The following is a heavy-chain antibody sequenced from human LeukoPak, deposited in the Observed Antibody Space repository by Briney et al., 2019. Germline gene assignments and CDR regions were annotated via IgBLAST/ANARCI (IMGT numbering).Heavy chain of an antibody. J-gene: IGHJ4*02. CDR3: ARHIDGILTGYYK. CDR1: GGSISSSSYY. Sequence: SETLSLTCTVSGGSISSSSYYWGWIRQPPGKGLEWIGSIYYSGSTYYNPSLKSRVTISVDTSKNQFPLKLSSVTAADTAMYYCARHIDGILTGYYKWGQGTLVTVSS. D-gene: IGHD3-9*01. CDR2: IYYSGST. V-gene: IGHV4-39*01.